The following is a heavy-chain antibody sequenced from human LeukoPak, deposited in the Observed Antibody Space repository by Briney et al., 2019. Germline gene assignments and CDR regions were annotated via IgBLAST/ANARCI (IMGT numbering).Heavy chain of an antibody. V-gene: IGHV3-30*04. CDR1: GFTFSSYA. CDR3: ARDLYYFDY. Sequence: AGGSLRLSCAASGFTFSSYAMHWVRQAPGKGLEWVAVISYDGSNKYYADSVKGRFTISRDNSKNTLYLQMNSLRAEDTAVYYCARDLYYFDYWGQGTLVTVSS. J-gene: IGHJ4*02. CDR2: ISYDGSNK.